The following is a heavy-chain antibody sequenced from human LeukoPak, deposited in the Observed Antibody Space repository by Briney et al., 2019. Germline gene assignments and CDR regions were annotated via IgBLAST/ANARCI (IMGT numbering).Heavy chain of an antibody. J-gene: IGHJ4*02. D-gene: IGHD3-22*01. CDR2: IRYDGSNK. Sequence: GGSLRLSCAVSGFTFSSYGMHWVRQAPGKGREGVAFIRYDGSNKYYADSVQGRFTISRDNSKNTLYLQMNSLRAEDTAVYYCAKASGVDYYDSSGYLDYFDYWGQGTLVTVSS. CDR1: GFTFSSYG. V-gene: IGHV3-30*02. CDR3: AKASGVDYYDSSGYLDYFDY.